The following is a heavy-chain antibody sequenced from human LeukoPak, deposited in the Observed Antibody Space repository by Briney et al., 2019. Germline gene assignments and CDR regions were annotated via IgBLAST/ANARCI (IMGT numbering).Heavy chain of an antibody. D-gene: IGHD2-2*01. CDR3: AKLGDCSSSSCYPRTPIDH. Sequence: GGSLRLSCAASGFTFGTNAMTWVRQAPGKGLEWVSAITYSGDGKYYADSLKGRFTISRDNSKNTLYLQMSSPRAEDTAVYYCAKLGDCSSSSCYPRTPIDHWGQGTLVTVSS. CDR2: ITYSGDGK. V-gene: IGHV3-23*01. CDR1: GFTFGTNA. J-gene: IGHJ4*02.